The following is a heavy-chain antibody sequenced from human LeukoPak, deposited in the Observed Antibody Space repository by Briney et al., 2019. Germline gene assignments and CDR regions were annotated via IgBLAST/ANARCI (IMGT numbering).Heavy chain of an antibody. CDR1: GGSISSGGYY. CDR3: ARAPYCSSTSCPSWWFDP. D-gene: IGHD2-2*01. V-gene: IGHV4-61*02. Sequence: SETLSLTCTVSGGSISSGGYYWSWIRQPAGKGLEWIGRIYTSGSTNYNPSLKSRVTISVDTSKNQFSLKLSSVTAADTAVYYCARAPYCSSTSCPSWWFDPWGQGTLVTVSS. CDR2: IYTSGST. J-gene: IGHJ5*02.